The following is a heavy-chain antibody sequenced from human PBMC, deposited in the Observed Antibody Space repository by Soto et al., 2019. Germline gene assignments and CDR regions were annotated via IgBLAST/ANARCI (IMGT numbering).Heavy chain of an antibody. V-gene: IGHV4-39*01. J-gene: IGHJ6*02. CDR2: IYYSGST. Sequence: QLQLQESGPGLVKPSETLSLTCTVSGGSISSSSYYWGWIRQPPGKGLEWIGSIYYSGSTYYNPSLKSRVTISVDTSKNQFSLKLSSVTAADTVVYYCARAYSGSSLYYYGMDVWGQGTTVTVSS. D-gene: IGHD1-26*01. CDR1: GGSISSSSYY. CDR3: ARAYSGSSLYYYGMDV.